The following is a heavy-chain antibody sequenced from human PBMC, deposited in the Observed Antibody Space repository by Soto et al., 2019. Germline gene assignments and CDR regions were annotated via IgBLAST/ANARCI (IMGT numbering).Heavy chain of an antibody. CDR3: TRDDGYDISRYIVDY. J-gene: IGHJ4*02. V-gene: IGHV3-66*01. Sequence: GGSLRLSCAASGFTVSSNYMSWVRQAPGKGLEWVSVIYSGGSTYYADSVKGRFTISRDNSKNTLYLQMNSLRAEDTAVYYCTRDDGYDISRYIVDYWGKGTLVTVSS. CDR1: GFTVSSNY. D-gene: IGHD3-22*01. CDR2: IYSGGST.